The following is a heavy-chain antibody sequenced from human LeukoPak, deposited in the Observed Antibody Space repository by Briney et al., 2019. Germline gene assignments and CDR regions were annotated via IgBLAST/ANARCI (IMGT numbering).Heavy chain of an antibody. CDR2: LNNRTDGEST. V-gene: IGHV3-15*01. CDR3: TTMFNVVMMDLFDY. D-gene: IGHD4-23*01. Sequence: GGALRLSRVDSGFSFTKAWMSWARQAPGEGLGWVGHLNNRTDGESTDYAARVEGRFSISRDGSKTTVCLKMTSRKIEEPSVYYTTTMFNVVMMDLFDYWGQGTLVTVSS. J-gene: IGHJ4*02. CDR1: GFSFTKAW.